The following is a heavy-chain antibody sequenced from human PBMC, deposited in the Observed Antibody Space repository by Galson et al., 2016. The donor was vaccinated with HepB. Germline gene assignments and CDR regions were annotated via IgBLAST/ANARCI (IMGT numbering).Heavy chain of an antibody. D-gene: IGHD3-3*01. V-gene: IGHV3-33*01. Sequence: SLRLSCAASGFTFSSYGMHWVRQAPGKGLEWVAVIWYDGTNKYSADSVKGRFTISRDNSKNTLYLQMNSLRAEGTAVYYCARDRTRFWSHYYSPVSPWGQGTLVTVSS. J-gene: IGHJ5*02. CDR3: ARDRTRFWSHYYSPVSP. CDR1: GFTFSSYG. CDR2: IWYDGTNK.